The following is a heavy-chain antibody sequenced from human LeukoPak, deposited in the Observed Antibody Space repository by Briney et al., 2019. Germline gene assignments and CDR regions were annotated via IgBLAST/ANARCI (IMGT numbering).Heavy chain of an antibody. CDR2: IHPEGNEK. CDR3: AKSFRSSSWYLDY. Sequence: GGSLRLSCAVSGFTFSNFWMSWVRQAPGRGLEWVANIHPEGNEKYHVESVKGRFTISRDNTKNLLFLQMNALRVEDTAVYYCAKSFRSSSWYLDYWGQGTLVTVSS. CDR1: GFTFSNFW. J-gene: IGHJ4*02. V-gene: IGHV3-7*03. D-gene: IGHD6-13*01.